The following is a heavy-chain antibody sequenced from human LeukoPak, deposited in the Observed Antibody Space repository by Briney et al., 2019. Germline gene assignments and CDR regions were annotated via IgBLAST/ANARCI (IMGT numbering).Heavy chain of an antibody. CDR1: GYTFTSYY. CDR2: INPSGGST. CDR3: ARDISYCSGGSCYLTIDY. Sequence: ASVKVSCKASGYTFTSYYMHWVRQAPGQGLEWMGIINPSGGSTSYAQKFQGRVTMTRDTSTSTVYMELSNLRSEDTAVYYCARDISYCSGGSCYLTIDYWGQGTLVTVSS. V-gene: IGHV1-46*01. D-gene: IGHD2-15*01. J-gene: IGHJ4*02.